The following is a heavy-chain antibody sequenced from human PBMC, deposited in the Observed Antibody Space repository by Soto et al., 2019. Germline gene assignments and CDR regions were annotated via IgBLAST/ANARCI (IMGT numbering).Heavy chain of an antibody. V-gene: IGHV1-69*12. J-gene: IGHJ6*02. Sequence: QVQLVQSGAEVMKPGSSVKVSCKASGGTFSSYAISWVRQAPGQGLEWMGGIIPIFGTANYAQKFQGRVTITADESTSTAYMELSSLRSEDTAVYYCATSAARNYYYGMDVWGQGTTVTVSS. CDR1: GGTFSSYA. CDR2: IIPIFGTA. CDR3: ATSAARNYYYGMDV.